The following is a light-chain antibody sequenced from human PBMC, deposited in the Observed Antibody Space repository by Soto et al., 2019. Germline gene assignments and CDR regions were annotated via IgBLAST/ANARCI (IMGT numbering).Light chain of an antibody. CDR2: KAS. CDR3: LQHNVYPLT. V-gene: IGKV1-5*03. Sequence: DIQMTQSPSTLSSSVGDTVTITCRASQNINRWLAWYQQRPGKAPNLLIHKASSLEGGVPSRVRGSASGTEFTLSISSLQPDDFAAYFCLQHNVYPLTFGGGTKVEIK. CDR1: QNINRW. J-gene: IGKJ4*01.